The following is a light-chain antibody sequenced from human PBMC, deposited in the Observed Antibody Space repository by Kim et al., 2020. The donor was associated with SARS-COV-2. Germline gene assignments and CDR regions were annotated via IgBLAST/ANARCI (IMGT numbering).Light chain of an antibody. CDR2: EAS. Sequence: ASVEDRVTITCRASQDISSWLAWYQQKPGKAPKVLIYEASNLQSGVPSRFSGSGSGTDFTLTINSLQPEDFATYYCQQAHGFPLTFGGGTKVDIK. J-gene: IGKJ4*01. CDR1: QDISSW. V-gene: IGKV1D-12*01. CDR3: QQAHGFPLT.